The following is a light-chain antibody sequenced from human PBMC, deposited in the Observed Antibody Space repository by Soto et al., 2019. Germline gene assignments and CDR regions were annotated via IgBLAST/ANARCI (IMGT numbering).Light chain of an antibody. CDR1: QSISSW. J-gene: IGKJ5*01. CDR3: QQYYNYPIT. CDR2: GVS. Sequence: DIQMTQSPSTLSASVGDRVTTTCRASQSISSWLAWYQQKPGTAPNLLIFGVSSLESGVPSRFSGSASGTECTLTSSSLQPDDFATYYGQQYYNYPITFCQGTRRQIQ. V-gene: IGKV1-5*01.